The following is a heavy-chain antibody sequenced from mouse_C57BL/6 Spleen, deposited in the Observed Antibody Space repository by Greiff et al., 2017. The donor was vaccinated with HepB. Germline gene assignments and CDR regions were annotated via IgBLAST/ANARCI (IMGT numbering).Heavy chain of an antibody. CDR3: ARSPLFITPVVATSPYAMYY. V-gene: IGHV1-82*01. D-gene: IGHD1-1*01. CDR1: GYAFSSSW. Sequence: QVQLQQSGPELVKPGASVKISCKASGYAFSSSWMNWVKQRPGKGLEWIGRIYPGDGDTNYNGKFKGKATLTADKSSSTAYMQLSSLPSEAAAVYFCARSPLFITPVVATSPYAMYYWGQGTSVTVSS. CDR2: IYPGDGDT. J-gene: IGHJ4*01.